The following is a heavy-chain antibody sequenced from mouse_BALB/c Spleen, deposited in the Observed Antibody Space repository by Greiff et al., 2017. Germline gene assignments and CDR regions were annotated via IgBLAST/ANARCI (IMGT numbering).Heavy chain of an antibody. Sequence: EVKLQESGGGLVQPGGSLKLSCAASGFTFSSYGMSWVRQTPDKRLELVATINSNGGSTYYPDSVKGRFTISRDNAKNTLYLQMSSLKSEDTAMYYCAYDYDGGTWFAYWGQGTLVTVSA. CDR2: INSNGGST. J-gene: IGHJ3*01. D-gene: IGHD2-4*01. V-gene: IGHV5-6-3*01. CDR3: AYDYDGGTWFAY. CDR1: GFTFSSYG.